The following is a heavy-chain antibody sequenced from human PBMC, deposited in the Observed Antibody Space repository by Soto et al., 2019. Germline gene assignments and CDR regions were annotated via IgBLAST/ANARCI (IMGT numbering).Heavy chain of an antibody. V-gene: IGHV4-34*01. CDR3: IVRDFWSGRPTYYYYYGMDV. J-gene: IGHJ6*02. CDR1: GGSFSGYY. CDR2: INHSGST. D-gene: IGHD3-3*01. Sequence: PSETLSLTCAVYGGSFSGYYWSWIRQPPGKGLEWIGEINHSGSTNYNPSLKSRVTISVDTSKNQFSLKLSSVTAADTAVYANIVRDFWSGRPTYYYYYGMDVWGQGTTVTVSS.